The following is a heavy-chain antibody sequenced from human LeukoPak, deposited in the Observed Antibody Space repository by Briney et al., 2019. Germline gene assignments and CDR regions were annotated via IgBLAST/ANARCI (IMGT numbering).Heavy chain of an antibody. D-gene: IGHD1-26*01. CDR2: INPNSGDT. V-gene: IGHV1-2*02. CDR1: GYTFTDYY. Sequence: GASVKVSCKTFGYTFTDYYMHWVRQAPGQGLEWMGWINPNSGDTNYAQRFQGRVTMTRDTSIDTAYMEVSGLRSDDTAMYYCARGRPISGGSLEDYWGQGALVTVSS. J-gene: IGHJ4*02. CDR3: ARGRPISGGSLEDY.